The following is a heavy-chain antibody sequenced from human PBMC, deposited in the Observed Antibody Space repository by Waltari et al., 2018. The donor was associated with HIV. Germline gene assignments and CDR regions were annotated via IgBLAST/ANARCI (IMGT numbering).Heavy chain of an antibody. Sequence: EVQLVESGGGLVQPGGSLSLSCAASGFTFSSYWMHWVRQVPGKGLMWVPRINSDGGSTSYADSVKGRFTISRDNAKNTLYLQMNSLRAEDTAVYYCATSRTFDYWGQGTLVTVSS. CDR3: ATSRTFDY. CDR1: GFTFSSYW. CDR2: INSDGGST. J-gene: IGHJ4*02. V-gene: IGHV3-74*01.